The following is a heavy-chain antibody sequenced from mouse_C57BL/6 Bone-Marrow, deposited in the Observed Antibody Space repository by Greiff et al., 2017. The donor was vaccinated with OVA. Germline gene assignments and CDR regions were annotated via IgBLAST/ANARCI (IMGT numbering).Heavy chain of an antibody. J-gene: IGHJ4*01. Sequence: EVKLQESGPGLVKPSQSLSLTCSVTGYSITSGYYWNWIRQFPGNKLEWMGYISYDGSNNYNPSLKKRISITRDTSKNQFFLKLNSVTTEDTATYYCARDGTFYAMDYWGQGTSVTVSS. V-gene: IGHV3-6*01. CDR1: GYSITSGYY. CDR3: ARDGTFYAMDY. CDR2: ISYDGSN. D-gene: IGHD1-1*02.